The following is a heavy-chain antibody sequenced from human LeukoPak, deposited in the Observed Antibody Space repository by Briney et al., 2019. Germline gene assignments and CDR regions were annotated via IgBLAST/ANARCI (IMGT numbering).Heavy chain of an antibody. CDR3: ARGSSSSSRPYFQH. Sequence: SETLSLTCAVYGGSFSGYYWSWIRQPPGKGLEWIGEINHSGSTNYNPSLKGRVTISVDTSKNQFSLKLSSVTAADTAVYYCARGSSSSSRPYFQHWGQGTLVTVSS. V-gene: IGHV4-34*01. CDR2: INHSGST. CDR1: GGSFSGYY. D-gene: IGHD6-13*01. J-gene: IGHJ1*01.